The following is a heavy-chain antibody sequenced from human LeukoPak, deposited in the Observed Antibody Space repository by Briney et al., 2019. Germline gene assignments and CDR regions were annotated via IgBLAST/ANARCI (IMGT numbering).Heavy chain of an antibody. CDR2: ISGSGGST. D-gene: IGHD3-10*01. J-gene: IGHJ4*02. Sequence: AGGSLRLSCAASGFTFSSYAMSWVRQAPGKGLEWVSAISGSGGSTYYADSVKGRFTISRDNSKNTLYLQMNSLRAEDTAVYYCAKDLGSTKYYYLNSPDYWGQGTLVTVSS. V-gene: IGHV3-23*01. CDR1: GFTFSSYA. CDR3: AKDLGSTKYYYLNSPDY.